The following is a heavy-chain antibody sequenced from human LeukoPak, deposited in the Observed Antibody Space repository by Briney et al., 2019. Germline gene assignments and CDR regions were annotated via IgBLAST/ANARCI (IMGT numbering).Heavy chain of an antibody. J-gene: IGHJ4*02. CDR2: IIPIFGIA. CDR1: GGTFSSYA. Sequence: SVKVSCKASGGTFSSYAISWVRQAHGQGLEWMGRIIPIFGIANYAQKFQGRVTITADKSTSTAYMELSSLRSEDTAVYYCAIARITGGHFDYWGQGTLVTVSS. V-gene: IGHV1-69*04. D-gene: IGHD1-20*01. CDR3: AIARITGGHFDY.